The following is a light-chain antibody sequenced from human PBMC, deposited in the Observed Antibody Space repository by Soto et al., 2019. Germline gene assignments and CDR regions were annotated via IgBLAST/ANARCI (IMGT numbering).Light chain of an antibody. CDR2: DVN. CDR3: WSYGGINTAEV. CDR1: SSDVGGYVY. Sequence: QSALTQPRSVSGSPGQPVTISCNGISSDVGGYVYVSWYQQHPGKAPNLIIYDVNKRPTGVPHRFSGSKSGNTASLTISGLQEEDEADYYCWSYGGINTAEVFGGGTQLTVL. J-gene: IGLJ2*01. V-gene: IGLV2-11*01.